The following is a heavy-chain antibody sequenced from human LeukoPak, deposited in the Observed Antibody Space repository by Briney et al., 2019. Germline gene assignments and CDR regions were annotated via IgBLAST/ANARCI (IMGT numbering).Heavy chain of an antibody. CDR3: ARTNYDFWSGYYYYYYMDV. D-gene: IGHD3-3*01. V-gene: IGHV1-8*01. Sequence: ASVKVSCKASGYTFTSYDINWVRQATGQGLEWMGWMNLNSGNTGYAQKFQGRVTMTRNTSISTAYMELSSLRSEDTAVYYCARTNYDFWSGYYYYYYMDVWGKGTTVTVSS. CDR2: MNLNSGNT. J-gene: IGHJ6*03. CDR1: GYTFTSYD.